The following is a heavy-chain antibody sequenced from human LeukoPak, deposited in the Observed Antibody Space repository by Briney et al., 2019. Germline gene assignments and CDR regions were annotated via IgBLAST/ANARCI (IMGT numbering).Heavy chain of an antibody. V-gene: IGHV1-2*02. CDR1: GYTFSGFY. Sequence: ASVKVSCKASGYTFSGFYMHWVRRAPGQGLEWMGWINPNSGGTNFAQKFQGRVTMTRDTSTSTAYMELSSLRSDDTAVYYCARGGSYSYWGQGTLVTVSS. CDR2: INPNSGGT. J-gene: IGHJ4*02. D-gene: IGHD1-26*01. CDR3: ARGGSYSY.